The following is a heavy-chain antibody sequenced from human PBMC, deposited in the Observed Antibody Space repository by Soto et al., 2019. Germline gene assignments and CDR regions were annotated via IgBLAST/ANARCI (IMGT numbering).Heavy chain of an antibody. CDR1: GDSVSINSAA. D-gene: IGHD1-26*01. CDR3: ARDKGSIVGATMFDY. J-gene: IGHJ4*02. Sequence: PSQTLSLTCAISGDSVSINSAAWNWIRQSPSRGLEWLGRTYYRSKWYNDYAVSVKSRITINTDTSKNQFSLQLNSVTPEDTAVYHGARDKGSIVGATMFDYGGQGTLVTVSS. CDR2: TYYRSKWYN. V-gene: IGHV6-1*01.